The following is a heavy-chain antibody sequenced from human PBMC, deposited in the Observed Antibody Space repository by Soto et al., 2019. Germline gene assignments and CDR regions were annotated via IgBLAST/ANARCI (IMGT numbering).Heavy chain of an antibody. V-gene: IGHV6-1*01. D-gene: IGHD2-2*01. CDR3: ARVRVVPAKSGVVTSGYYYYYGMDV. CDR1: GDSVSSNSAA. J-gene: IGHJ6*02. Sequence: PSQTLSLTCAISGDSVSSNSAAWNWIRQSPSRGLEWLGRTYHRSKWYNDYAVSVKSRITINPDTSKNQFSLQLNSVAPEDTAVYYCARVRVVPAKSGVVTSGYYYYYGMDVWGQGTTVTVSS. CDR2: TYHRSKWYN.